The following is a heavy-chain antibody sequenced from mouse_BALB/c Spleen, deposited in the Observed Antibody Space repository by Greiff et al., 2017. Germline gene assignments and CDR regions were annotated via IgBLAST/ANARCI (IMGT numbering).Heavy chain of an antibody. CDR1: GYTFTSYW. D-gene: IGHD2-12*01. Sequence: VQRVESGAELAKPGASVKMSCKASGYTFTSYWMHWVKQRPGQGLEWIGYINPSTGYTEYNQKFKDKATLTADKSSSTAYMQLSSLTSEDSAVYYCAPLRRFDYWGQGTTLTVSS. CDR2: INPSTGYT. CDR3: APLRRFDY. V-gene: IGHV1-7*01. J-gene: IGHJ2*01.